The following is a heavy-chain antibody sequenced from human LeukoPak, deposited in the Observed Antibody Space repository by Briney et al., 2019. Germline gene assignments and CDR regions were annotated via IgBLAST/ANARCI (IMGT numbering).Heavy chain of an antibody. D-gene: IGHD1-26*01. CDR1: GFTFSSFG. CDR3: AKSSVGATTEVVDY. CDR2: ISYDGRNK. Sequence: GRSLRLSCAASGFTFSSFGMHWVRQAPGKGLEWVAVISYDGRNKDFADSVKGRFTISSDNSKNTLYLQMNSLRAEDTAVYYCAKSSVGATTEVVDYWGQGTLVTVSS. V-gene: IGHV3-30*18. J-gene: IGHJ4*02.